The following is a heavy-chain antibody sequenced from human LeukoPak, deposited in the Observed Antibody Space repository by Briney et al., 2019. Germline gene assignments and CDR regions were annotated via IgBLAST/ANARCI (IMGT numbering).Heavy chain of an antibody. CDR1: GYTFTSYY. CDR2: ISNYNGDT. CDR3: ARDTGFVGANADY. D-gene: IGHD1-26*01. Sequence: GASVKVSCKASGYTFTSYYMHWVRQAPGQGLEWMGWISNYNGDTKYAQKIQGRVTMTTDTSANTAYMELRSLRPDDTAVYYCARDTGFVGANADYWGQGTLVTVSS. J-gene: IGHJ4*02. V-gene: IGHV1-18*04.